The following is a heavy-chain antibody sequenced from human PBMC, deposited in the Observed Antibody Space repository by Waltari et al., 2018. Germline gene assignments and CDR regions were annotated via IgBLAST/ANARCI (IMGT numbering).Heavy chain of an antibody. CDR2: INHSGGT. CDR3: ARRKTRRTMVRGALDY. V-gene: IGHV4-34*01. CDR1: GGSFSGYY. J-gene: IGHJ4*02. Sequence: QVQLQQWGAGLLKPSETLSLTCAVYGGSFSGYYWSWIRQPPGKGLEWIGEINHSGGTNYNPALKSRVTISVDTSKNQFSLKLSSVTAADTAVYYCARRKTRRTMVRGALDYWGQGTLVTVSS. D-gene: IGHD3-10*01.